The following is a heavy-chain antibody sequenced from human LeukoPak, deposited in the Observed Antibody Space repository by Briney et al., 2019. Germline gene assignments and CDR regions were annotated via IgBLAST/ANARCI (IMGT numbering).Heavy chain of an antibody. CDR2: IYYSGST. J-gene: IGHJ3*02. CDR1: GGSICSYY. CDR3: ARSPLPYDAFDI. Sequence: SETLSLTCTVSGGSICSYYWSWIRQPPGKGLEWIGYIYYSGSTNYNPSLKSRVTISVDTSKNQFSLKLSSVTAADTAVYYCARSPLPYDAFDIWGQGTMVTVSS. V-gene: IGHV4-59*01.